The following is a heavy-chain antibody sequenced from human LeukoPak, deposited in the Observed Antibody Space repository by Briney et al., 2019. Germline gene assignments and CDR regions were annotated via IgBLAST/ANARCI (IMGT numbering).Heavy chain of an antibody. D-gene: IGHD4-17*01. V-gene: IGHV3-9*01. CDR3: AKDTQSGDTVSYWYFDL. Sequence: GRSLRLSCAASGFTFDDYAMHWVRQAPGKGLEWVSGISWNSGIVRYADSVKGRFTISRDNARNSLYLQMSSLRDEDTALYYCAKDTQSGDTVSYWYFDLWGRGTLVTVSS. J-gene: IGHJ2*01. CDR2: ISWNSGIV. CDR1: GFTFDDYA.